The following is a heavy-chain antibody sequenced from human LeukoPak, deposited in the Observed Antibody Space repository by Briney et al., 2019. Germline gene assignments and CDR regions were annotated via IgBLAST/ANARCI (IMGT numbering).Heavy chain of an antibody. D-gene: IGHD2-2*01. V-gene: IGHV1-69*06. J-gene: IGHJ5*02. Sequence: SVKVSCKASGGTFSSYAISWVRQAPGQGLEWMGRIIPIFGTANYAQKFQGRVTITAGKSTSTAYMELSSLRSEDTAVYYCARDCSSTSCYAEYNWFDPWGQGTLVTVSS. CDR2: IIPIFGTA. CDR3: ARDCSSTSCYAEYNWFDP. CDR1: GGTFSSYA.